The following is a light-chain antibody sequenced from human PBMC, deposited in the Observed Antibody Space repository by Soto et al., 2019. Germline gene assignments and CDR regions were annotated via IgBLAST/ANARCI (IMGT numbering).Light chain of an antibody. CDR3: QQYIDWPPGT. CDR1: QSVSSS. J-gene: IGKJ1*01. V-gene: IGKV3-15*01. CDR2: DTS. Sequence: EIVVPQSPATLSVSPGERVTLSCRASQSVSSSLAWYQQRPGQAPRLLIYDTSTRSAGISARFSGSGSGTEFTLTISSLQSEDFAVYYCQQYIDWPPGTFGQGTAVEIK.